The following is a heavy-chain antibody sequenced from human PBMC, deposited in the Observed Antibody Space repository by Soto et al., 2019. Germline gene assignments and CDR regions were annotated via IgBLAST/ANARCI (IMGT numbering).Heavy chain of an antibody. CDR3: ASLHKWEWPTFDY. D-gene: IGHD3-3*01. CDR2: INSDGSST. V-gene: IGHV3-74*01. J-gene: IGHJ4*02. Sequence: EVQLVESGGGLVQPGGSLRLSCAASGFTFSSYWMHWVRQAPWKGRVWVSRINSDGSSTSYADSVKGRVTISRDNAKNTVYLQMNSLRADDTAMYYCASLHKWEWPTFDYWGQGTLVTVSS. CDR1: GFTFSSYW.